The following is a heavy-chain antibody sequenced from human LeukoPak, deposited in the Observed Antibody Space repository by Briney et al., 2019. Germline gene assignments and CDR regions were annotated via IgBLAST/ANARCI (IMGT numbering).Heavy chain of an antibody. D-gene: IGHD6-13*01. J-gene: IGHJ4*02. CDR1: GGSFSGYY. CDR2: INHSGST. Sequence: SETLSLTCAVYGGSFSGYYWSWIRQPPGKGLEWIGEINHSGSTNYNPSLKSRVTISVDTSKNQFSLKLSSVTAADTAVYYCARGRGSSWRRLIAYWGQGTLVTVSS. V-gene: IGHV4-34*01. CDR3: ARGRGSSWRRLIAY.